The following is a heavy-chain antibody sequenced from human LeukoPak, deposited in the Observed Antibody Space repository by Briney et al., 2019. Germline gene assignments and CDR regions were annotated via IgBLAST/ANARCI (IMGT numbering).Heavy chain of an antibody. D-gene: IGHD3-22*01. CDR2: ISGSGGST. Sequence: GGSLRLSCAASGFTFSSYAMSWVRQAPGKGLEWVSAISGSGGSTYYADSVKGRFTISRDNSNHTVYLQMNSLRSEDTAVYFCARNGYYYGSFDHWGQGTLVTVSS. CDR1: GFTFSSYA. CDR3: ARNGYYYGSFDH. J-gene: IGHJ4*02. V-gene: IGHV3-23*01.